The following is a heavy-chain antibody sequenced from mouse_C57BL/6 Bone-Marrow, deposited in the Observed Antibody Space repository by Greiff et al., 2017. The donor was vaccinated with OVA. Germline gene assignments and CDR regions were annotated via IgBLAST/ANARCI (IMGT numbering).Heavy chain of an antibody. D-gene: IGHD1-1*01. CDR1: GYTFTSYW. Sequence: QVQLQQPGAELVKPGASVKLSCKASGYTFTSYWMHWVKQRPGQGLEWIGMIHPNSGSTNYNEKFKSKATLTVDKSSSTAYMQLSSLTSEDSAVYYWARGYYGSSLYFDYWGQGTTLTVSS. CDR2: IHPNSGST. CDR3: ARGYYGSSLYFDY. J-gene: IGHJ2*01. V-gene: IGHV1-64*01.